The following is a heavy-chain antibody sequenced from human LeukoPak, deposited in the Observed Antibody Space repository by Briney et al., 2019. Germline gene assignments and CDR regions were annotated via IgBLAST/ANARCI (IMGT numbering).Heavy chain of an antibody. CDR3: AREAEYYYDSSGYYEGTVD. CDR1: GFTVSSNY. CDR2: IYSGGST. V-gene: IGHV3-53*01. Sequence: PGGSLRLSCAASGFTVSSNYMSWVRQAPGKGLEWVSVIYSGGSTYYADSVKGRFTISRDNSKNTLYLQMSSLRAEDTAVYYCAREAEYYYDSSGYYEGTVDWGQGTLVTVSS. J-gene: IGHJ4*02. D-gene: IGHD3-22*01.